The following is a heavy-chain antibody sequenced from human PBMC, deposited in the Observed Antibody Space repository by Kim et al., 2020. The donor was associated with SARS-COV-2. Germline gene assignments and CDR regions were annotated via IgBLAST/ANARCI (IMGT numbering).Heavy chain of an antibody. CDR2: INAGNGNT. Sequence: ASVKVSCKASGYTFTSYAMHWVRQAPGQRLEWMGWINAGNGNTKYSQKFQGRVTITRDTSASTAYMELSSLRSEDTAVYYCARRLGHRPDLNYYYYGMDVWGQGTTVTVSS. J-gene: IGHJ6*02. D-gene: IGHD7-27*01. V-gene: IGHV1-3*01. CDR3: ARRLGHRPDLNYYYYGMDV. CDR1: GYTFTSYA.